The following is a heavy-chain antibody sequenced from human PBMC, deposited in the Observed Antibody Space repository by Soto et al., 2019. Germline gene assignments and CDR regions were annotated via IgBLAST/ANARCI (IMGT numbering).Heavy chain of an antibody. CDR3: ATWPDGYYYYGLDV. Sequence: QVQLVQSGAEVKKPGASVKVSCKASGYTFTSYDINWVRQATGQGLEWMGWMNPNSGNTGYAQKFQGRVTITRTTSTSTAYMELSSLRSEDTAVYYWATWPDGYYYYGLDVWGQGTTVTVSS. V-gene: IGHV1-8*01. J-gene: IGHJ6*02. CDR1: GYTFTSYD. CDR2: MNPNSGNT.